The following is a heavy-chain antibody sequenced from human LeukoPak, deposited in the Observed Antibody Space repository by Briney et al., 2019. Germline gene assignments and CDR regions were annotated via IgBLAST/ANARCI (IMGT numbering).Heavy chain of an antibody. D-gene: IGHD6-19*01. CDR3: AKTSVAGTVRYYFDY. V-gene: IGHV3-23*01. CDR1: GFTFSSYA. Sequence: GGSLRLSCAASGFTFSSYAMSWVRPAPGKGLEWVSAFSGSGGSSYYADSVKGRFTISRDNSKNTLYLQMNSLRAEDTALYYCAKTSVAGTVRYYFDYWGQGTLVTVSS. CDR2: FSGSGGSS. J-gene: IGHJ4*02.